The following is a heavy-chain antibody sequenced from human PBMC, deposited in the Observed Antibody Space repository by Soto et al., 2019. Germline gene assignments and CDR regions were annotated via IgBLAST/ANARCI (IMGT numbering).Heavy chain of an antibody. J-gene: IGHJ1*01. CDR2: IYYSGST. CDR1: GGSISSSSYY. CDR3: ARRGSSSWELQH. V-gene: IGHV4-39*01. D-gene: IGHD6-13*01. Sequence: QLQLQESGPGLVKPSETLSLTCTVSGGSISSSSYYWGWIRQPPGKGLEWIGSIYYSGSTYYNPSLKSRVTISVDTSKNQFSLKLSSVTAADTAVYYCARRGSSSWELQHWGQGTLVTVSS.